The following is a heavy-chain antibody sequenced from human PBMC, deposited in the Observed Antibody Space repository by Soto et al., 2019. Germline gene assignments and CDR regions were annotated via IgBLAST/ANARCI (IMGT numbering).Heavy chain of an antibody. D-gene: IGHD2-21*02. CDR3: ARRAFCGGGCTARPQDYYGMDV. CDR2: ISGSSSTI. J-gene: IGHJ6*02. Sequence: GGSLRLSCAVSGFTFSSHSMNWVRQAPGKGLEWVSYISGSSSTIDYADSVKGRFTISRDNAKNSLYLQMNSLRDEDTAMYYCARRAFCGGGCTARPQDYYGMDVWGQGTAVTVSS. CDR1: GFTFSSHS. V-gene: IGHV3-48*02.